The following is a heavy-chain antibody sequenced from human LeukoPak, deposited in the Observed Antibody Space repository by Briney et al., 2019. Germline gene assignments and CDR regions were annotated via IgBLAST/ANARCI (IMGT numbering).Heavy chain of an antibody. CDR3: AKGYCSSTTCLRRPDAFDI. V-gene: IGHV3-30-3*01. CDR2: ISYDGSNK. J-gene: IGHJ3*02. D-gene: IGHD2-2*01. Sequence: GRSLRLSCAASGFTFSSYAMHWVRQAPGKGLEWVAVISYDGSNKYYADSVKGRFTISRDNAKNSLYLQMNSLRAEDTAVYYCAKGYCSSTTCLRRPDAFDIWGQGTMVTVSS. CDR1: GFTFSSYA.